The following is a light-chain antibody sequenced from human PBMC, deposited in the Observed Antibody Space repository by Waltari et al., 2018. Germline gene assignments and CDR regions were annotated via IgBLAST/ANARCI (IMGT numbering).Light chain of an antibody. CDR3: QVWDKTTGV. J-gene: IGLJ1*01. CDR2: RNT. V-gene: IGLV3-1*01. Sequence: SYEVTPPLSVSLSTRQTASITCSGDQLGDKHVCWYQQKPGQSPVLVIYRNTKRPSGIPERFSGSNSGNTATLTISGTQALDEADYYCQVWDKTTGVFGTGTKVTVL. CDR1: QLGDKH.